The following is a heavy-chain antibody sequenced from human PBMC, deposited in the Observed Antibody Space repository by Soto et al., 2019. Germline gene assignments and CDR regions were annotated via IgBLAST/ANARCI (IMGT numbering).Heavy chain of an antibody. Sequence: SETLSLTCAVYGGSFSGYYWSWIRQPPGKGLEWIGEINHSGSTNYNPSLKSRVTISVDTSKNQFSRKLSSVTAADTAVYYCARAQGYIAVAGILYYYYYGMDVWGQGTTVTVSS. CDR2: INHSGST. J-gene: IGHJ6*02. CDR3: ARAQGYIAVAGILYYYYYGMDV. D-gene: IGHD6-19*01. V-gene: IGHV4-34*01. CDR1: GGSFSGYY.